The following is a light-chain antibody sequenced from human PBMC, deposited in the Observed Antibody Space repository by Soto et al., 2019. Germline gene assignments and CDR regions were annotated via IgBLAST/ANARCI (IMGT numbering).Light chain of an antibody. CDR1: QVISTS. CDR3: QQLFDSPIT. CDR2: AAS. V-gene: IGKV1-9*01. J-gene: IGKJ5*01. Sequence: DIQLTQSPSFLSPSIGEIVTIACRASQVISTSLAWYQVKPGKAPKLLIYAASTLESGVPSRFSATVSGTEFSLTITSLQPEDFATYYCQQLFDSPITFGQRTRLEI.